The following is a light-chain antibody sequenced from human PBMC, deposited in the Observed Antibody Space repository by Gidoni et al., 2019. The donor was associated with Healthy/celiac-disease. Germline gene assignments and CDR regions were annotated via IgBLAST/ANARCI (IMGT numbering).Light chain of an antibody. J-gene: IGKJ2*01. CDR3: QQYYSRYT. Sequence: DIVMTQSPGSLAVSLGERATINCKSSQSVLYSSNNKNYLAWYQQKPGQPPKLLIYWASTRESGVPDRFSGSGSGTDFTLTISSLQAEDVAVYYCQQYYSRYTFGQGTKLEIK. V-gene: IGKV4-1*01. CDR2: WAS. CDR1: QSVLYSSNNKNY.